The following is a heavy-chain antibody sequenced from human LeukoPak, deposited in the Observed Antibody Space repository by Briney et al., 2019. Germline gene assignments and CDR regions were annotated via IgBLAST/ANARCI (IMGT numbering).Heavy chain of an antibody. J-gene: IGHJ4*02. Sequence: GGSLRLSCAASGFTFSRYAMHWVRQAPGKGLEWVAVISYDGSNKYYADSVKGRFTISRDNSKNTLYLQMNSLRAEDTAVYYCARLHYYDSSGYFGSFDYWGQGTLVTVSS. V-gene: IGHV3-30*04. D-gene: IGHD3-22*01. CDR2: ISYDGSNK. CDR1: GFTFSRYA. CDR3: ARLHYYDSSGYFGSFDY.